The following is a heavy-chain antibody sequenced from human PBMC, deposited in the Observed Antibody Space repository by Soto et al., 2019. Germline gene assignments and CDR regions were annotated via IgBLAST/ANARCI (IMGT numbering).Heavy chain of an antibody. CDR1: GFTFSSYA. CDR3: SKSLEPLKPDGFDI. D-gene: IGHD2-8*01. V-gene: IGHV3-23*01. CDR2: ISGSGGST. Sequence: EVQLLESGGGLVQPGGSLRLSCAASGFTFSSYAMNWVRQAPGKGLEWVSAISGSGGSTYYAESVKGRFTISRDNSKNTLYLQMNSLRAEETGVYYCSKSLEPLKPDGFDIWGQGTMVTVSS. J-gene: IGHJ3*02.